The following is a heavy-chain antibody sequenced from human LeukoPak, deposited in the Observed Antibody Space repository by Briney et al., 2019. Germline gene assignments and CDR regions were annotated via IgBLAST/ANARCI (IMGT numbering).Heavy chain of an antibody. J-gene: IGHJ5*02. Sequence: SVKVSCKASGDTLRKYAISWVRQAPGQGLEWMGRIIPIFGTTYYAQKFQGRVTITTDESTSTAYMELSSLRSEDTAVYYCARDPVFPKQWLVHNXFDPWGQGTLVTVSS. D-gene: IGHD6-19*01. CDR1: GDTLRKYA. V-gene: IGHV1-69*05. CDR3: ARDPVFPKQWLVHNXFDP. CDR2: IIPIFGTT.